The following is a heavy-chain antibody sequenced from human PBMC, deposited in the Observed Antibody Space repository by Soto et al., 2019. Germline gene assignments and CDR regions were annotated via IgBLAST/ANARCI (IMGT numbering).Heavy chain of an antibody. V-gene: IGHV1-24*01. D-gene: IGHD6-19*01. Sequence: QVQLVQSGAEVKKPGASVKVSCKVSGYTLTELSMHWVRQAPGKGLEWMGGFDPEDGETIYAQKFQGRVTMTEDTSPETAYMDLSRLGSQDAAVDYCGTHVGSRWLEPLDYWGQGTLVTVSS. CDR2: FDPEDGET. CDR1: GYTLTELS. J-gene: IGHJ4*02. CDR3: GTHVGSRWLEPLDY.